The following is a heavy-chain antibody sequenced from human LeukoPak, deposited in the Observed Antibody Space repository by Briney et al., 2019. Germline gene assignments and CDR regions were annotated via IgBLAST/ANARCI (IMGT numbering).Heavy chain of an antibody. J-gene: IGHJ4*02. CDR1: GGSFSGYY. D-gene: IGHD3-10*01. V-gene: IGHV4-34*01. CDR2: INHSGST. CDR3: ARAAARYGSGSPQYYFDY. Sequence: SVTLSLTCAVYGGSFSGYYWSWIRQPPGKGLEWIGEINHSGSTNYNPSLKSRVTISVDTSKNQFSLKLSSVTAADTAVYYCARAAARYGSGSPQYYFDYWGQGTQVTVSS.